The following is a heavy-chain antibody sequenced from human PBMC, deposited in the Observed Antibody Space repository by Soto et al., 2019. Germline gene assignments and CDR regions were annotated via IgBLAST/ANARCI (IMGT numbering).Heavy chain of an antibody. CDR2: IYYSGST. D-gene: IGHD6-19*01. CDR3: ARAPIAVAGDGFDY. CDR1: GGSISSGGYY. V-gene: IGHV4-31*03. J-gene: IGHJ4*02. Sequence: SETLSLTCTVSGGSISSGGYYWSWIRQHPGKGLEWIGYIYYSGSTYYNPSLKSRVTISVDTSKNQFSLKLSSVTAADTAVYYCARAPIAVAGDGFDYWGQGTLVTVSS.